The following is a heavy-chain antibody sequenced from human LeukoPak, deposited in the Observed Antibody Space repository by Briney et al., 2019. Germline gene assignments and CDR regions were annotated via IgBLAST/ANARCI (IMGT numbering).Heavy chain of an antibody. CDR2: IYPNNGGT. V-gene: IGHV1-2*02. CDR1: GYTFTGYH. D-gene: IGHD3-3*01. J-gene: IGHJ4*02. Sequence: ASVKVSCKASGYTFTGYHIHWVRQAPGQGLEWMGWIYPNNGGTKYAQKFQDRVTMTRDTSITTAYMELSRLRSDDTAVYYCASVTWSDKFSDFDYWGEGTLVTVSS. CDR3: ASVTWSDKFSDFDY.